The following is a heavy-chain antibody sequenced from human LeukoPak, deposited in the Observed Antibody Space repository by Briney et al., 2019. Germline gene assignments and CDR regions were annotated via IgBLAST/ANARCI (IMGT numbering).Heavy chain of an antibody. J-gene: IGHJ3*02. V-gene: IGHV1-69*04. CDR1: GGTFSSYA. D-gene: IGHD1-26*01. CDR2: IIPILGIA. Sequence: SVKVSCKASGGTFSSYAISWVRQAPGQGLEWMGRIIPILGIANYAQKFQGRVTITADKSTSTAYMELSRLRSDDTAVYYCARDAGANDAFDIWGQGTMVTVSS. CDR3: ARDAGANDAFDI.